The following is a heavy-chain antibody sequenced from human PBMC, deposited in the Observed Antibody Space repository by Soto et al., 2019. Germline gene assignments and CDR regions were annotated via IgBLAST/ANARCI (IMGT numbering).Heavy chain of an antibody. V-gene: IGHV1-58*01. J-gene: IGHJ6*02. D-gene: IGHD4-4*01. CDR3: AADPSNYYYYGMDV. CDR1: GFTFTSSA. Sequence: AVKVSCKASGFTFTSSAVQRVRQARGQRLEWIGWIVVGSGNTNYAQKFQERVTITRDMSTSTAYMELSSLRSEDTAVYYCAADPSNYYYYGMDVWGQGTTVTVSS. CDR2: IVVGSGNT.